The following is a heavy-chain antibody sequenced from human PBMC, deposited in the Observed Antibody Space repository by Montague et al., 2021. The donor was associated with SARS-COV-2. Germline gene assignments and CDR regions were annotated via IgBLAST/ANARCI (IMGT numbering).Heavy chain of an antibody. CDR3: ARSSPDRYFDRLLFPAGWFDP. D-gene: IGHD3-9*01. CDR2: IYYSGST. V-gene: IGHV4-59*08. Sequence: SETLSLTCTVSGGSISSYYWSWIRQPPGKGLEWIGYIYYSGSTNYNPSLKSRVTISVDTSKNQFSLKLSSVTAADTAVYYCARSSPDRYFDRLLFPAGWFDPWGQGTLVTVSS. CDR1: GGSISSYY. J-gene: IGHJ5*02.